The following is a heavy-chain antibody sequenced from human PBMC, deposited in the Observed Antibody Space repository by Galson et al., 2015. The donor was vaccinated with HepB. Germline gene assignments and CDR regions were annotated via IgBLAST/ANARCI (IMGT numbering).Heavy chain of an antibody. CDR1: GYSFTSYW. CDR3: ARLNYYGSGSYYNVDYYYGMDV. V-gene: IGHV5-10-1*01. Sequence: QSGAEVKKPGESLRISCKGSGYSFTSYWISWERQMPGKGLEWMGRIDPSDSYTNYSPSFQGHVTISADKSISTAYLQWSSLKASDTAMYYCARLNYYGSGSYYNVDYYYGMDVWGQGTTVTVSS. J-gene: IGHJ6*02. D-gene: IGHD3-10*01. CDR2: IDPSDSYT.